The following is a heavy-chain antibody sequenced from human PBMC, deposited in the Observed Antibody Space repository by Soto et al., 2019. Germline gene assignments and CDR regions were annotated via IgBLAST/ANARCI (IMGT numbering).Heavy chain of an antibody. D-gene: IGHD5-18*01. CDR3: VSDRGYGHASVPYS. V-gene: IGHV3-30*03. CDR1: GFAFSSYG. J-gene: IGHJ4*02. CDR2: ISYDGSLQ. Sequence: QAQLVESGGGVVQPGRSLRLSCAASGFAFSSYGMHWVRQAPGTGLEWVAVISYDGSLQHYADSVKGRFTISRDNSKNMGLLHMSSLRAEDTAVYYCVSDRGYGHASVPYSWGQGTLVSVSS.